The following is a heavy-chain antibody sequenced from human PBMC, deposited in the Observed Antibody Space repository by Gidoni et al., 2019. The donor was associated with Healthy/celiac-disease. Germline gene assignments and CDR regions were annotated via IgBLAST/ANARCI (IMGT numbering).Heavy chain of an antibody. CDR3: ARESWRDGYNSVFHDAFDI. CDR1: GFTFSSYA. J-gene: IGHJ3*02. Sequence: QVQLVESGGGVVQPGRSRRLSCAASGFTFSSYAMHWVRQAPGKGLEGVAVISYDGSNKYDADSVKGRFTISRDNSKNTLYLQMNSLRAEDTAVYYCARESWRDGYNSVFHDAFDIWGQGTMVTVSS. D-gene: IGHD5-12*01. CDR2: ISYDGSNK. V-gene: IGHV3-30-3*01.